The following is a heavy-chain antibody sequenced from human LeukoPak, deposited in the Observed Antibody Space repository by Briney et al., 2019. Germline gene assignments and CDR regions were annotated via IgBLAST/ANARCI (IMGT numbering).Heavy chain of an antibody. Sequence: GGSLRLSCAASGXTFSSYEMNWVRQAPGKGLEWVSYISSSGSTIYYADSVKGRFTISRDNSKNTLYLQMNSLRAEDTAVYYCASDSYSPEYFQHWGQGTLVTVSS. D-gene: IGHD2-15*01. CDR2: ISSSGSTI. CDR3: ASDSYSPEYFQH. J-gene: IGHJ1*01. CDR1: GXTFSSYE. V-gene: IGHV3-48*03.